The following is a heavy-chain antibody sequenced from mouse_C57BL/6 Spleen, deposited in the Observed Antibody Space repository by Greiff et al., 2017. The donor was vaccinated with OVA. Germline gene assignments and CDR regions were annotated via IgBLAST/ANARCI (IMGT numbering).Heavy chain of an antibody. Sequence: VQLQQPGAELVKPGASVKMSCKASGYTFTSYWITWVKQRPGQGLEWIGDIYPGSGSTNYNEKFKSKATLTVDTSSSTAYMQLSSLTSEDSAVYYCARVGIICYDYDGGFAYWGQGTLVTVSA. CDR1: GYTFTSYW. CDR3: ARVGIICYDYDGGFAY. D-gene: IGHD2-4*01. CDR2: IYPGSGST. V-gene: IGHV1-55*01. J-gene: IGHJ3*01.